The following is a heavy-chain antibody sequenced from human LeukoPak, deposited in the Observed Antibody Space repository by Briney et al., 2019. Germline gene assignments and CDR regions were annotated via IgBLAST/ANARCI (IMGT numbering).Heavy chain of an antibody. CDR3: ARDAGSGSYYNVIATFDY. CDR1: GFTFSSYS. D-gene: IGHD3-10*01. Sequence: GGSLRLSCAASGFTFSSYSMNWVRQAPGKGLEWVSYISSSGSTIYYADSVKGRFTISRDNAKNSLYLQMNSLRAEDTAVYYCARDAGSGSYYNVIATFDYWGQGTLVTVSS. J-gene: IGHJ4*02. V-gene: IGHV3-48*04. CDR2: ISSSGSTI.